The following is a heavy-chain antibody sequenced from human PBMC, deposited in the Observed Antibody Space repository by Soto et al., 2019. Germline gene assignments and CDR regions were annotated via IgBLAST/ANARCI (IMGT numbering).Heavy chain of an antibody. V-gene: IGHV4-59*01. CDR2: TYYSGST. Sequence: SETLSLTCTVSGGSISSYYWSWIRQPPGKGLEWIGYTYYSGSTNYNPSIKSRVTISVDTSKNQFSLKLSSVTAADTAVYYCARDVGYCSSTSCYHYGFDPWGQGTLVTVSS. D-gene: IGHD2-2*01. J-gene: IGHJ5*02. CDR3: ARDVGYCSSTSCYHYGFDP. CDR1: GGSISSYY.